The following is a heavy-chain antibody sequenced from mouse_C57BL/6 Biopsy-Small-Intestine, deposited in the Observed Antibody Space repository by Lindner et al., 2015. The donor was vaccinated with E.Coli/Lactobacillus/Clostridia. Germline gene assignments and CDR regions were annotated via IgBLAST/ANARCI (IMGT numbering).Heavy chain of an antibody. CDR3: AQTGTYWYFDV. J-gene: IGHJ1*03. CDR1: GYSITSGYY. V-gene: IGHV3-6*01. D-gene: IGHD4-1*01. CDR2: ISYDGSN. Sequence: QLQESGPGLVKPSQSLSLTCSVTGYSITSGYYWNWIRQFPGNKLEWMGYISYDGSNNYNPSLKNRISITRDTSKNQFFLKLNSVTTEDTATYYCAQTGTYWYFDVWGTGTTVTVSS.